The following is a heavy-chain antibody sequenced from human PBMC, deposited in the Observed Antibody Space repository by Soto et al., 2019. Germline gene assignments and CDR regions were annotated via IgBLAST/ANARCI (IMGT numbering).Heavy chain of an antibody. CDR2: MSGTAGNT. CDR1: GFTFSNYA. Sequence: EVQLLESGGGSVQPGGSLRLSCAASGFTFSNYAMTWVRQAPGKGLEWVSTMSGTAGNTYYADSVKGRFTISRDNSQNTLYLQMNSLRAEDTALYHCAKKYYFGSGSYVFYFDYWGQGTLVTVSS. V-gene: IGHV3-23*01. D-gene: IGHD3-10*01. J-gene: IGHJ4*02. CDR3: AKKYYFGSGSYVFYFDY.